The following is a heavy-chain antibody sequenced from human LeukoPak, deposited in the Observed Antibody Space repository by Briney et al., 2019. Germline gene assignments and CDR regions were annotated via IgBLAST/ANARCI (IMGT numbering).Heavy chain of an antibody. Sequence: GGSLRLSCVASGFTFSTAWMHWARQTPGKGLEWVSAISGSGGSTYYVDSVKGRFTISRDNFKNTLYLQMNSLRAEDTAVYYCAKVRDYDSSGYSDYWGQGNLVTVSS. CDR3: AKVRDYDSSGYSDY. D-gene: IGHD3-22*01. CDR1: GFTFSTAW. CDR2: ISGSGGST. V-gene: IGHV3-23*01. J-gene: IGHJ4*02.